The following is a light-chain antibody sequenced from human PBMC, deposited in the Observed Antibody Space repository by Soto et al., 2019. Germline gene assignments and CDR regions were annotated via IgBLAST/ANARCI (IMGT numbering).Light chain of an antibody. CDR2: KAS. CDR3: QQSYSTPRT. J-gene: IGKJ1*01. CDR1: QTVSKY. Sequence: DIQMTESPSSLSASVGDRVTIVCRASQTVSKYVNWYQQKPGKAPNLLIYKASRLESGVPSRFSGSGSGTDFTLTISSLQPEDFETYYCQQSYSTPRTFGQGTKVDIK. V-gene: IGKV1-39*01.